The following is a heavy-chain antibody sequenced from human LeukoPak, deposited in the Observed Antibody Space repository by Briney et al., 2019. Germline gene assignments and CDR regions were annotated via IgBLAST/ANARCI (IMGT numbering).Heavy chain of an antibody. CDR2: ISESGATT. CDR1: GFTFSSYA. Sequence: PGGSLRLSCAVSGFTFSSYAVSSVRQAPGKGLEWVSPISESGATTYDADCVKGRFTLSRDNSRSTLYLQMNSLRAEDTALYYCAKDTSIGRYCTTGVCSPFDYWGQGTLVTVSS. J-gene: IGHJ4*02. CDR3: AKDTSIGRYCTTGVCSPFDY. V-gene: IGHV3-23*01. D-gene: IGHD2-8*01.